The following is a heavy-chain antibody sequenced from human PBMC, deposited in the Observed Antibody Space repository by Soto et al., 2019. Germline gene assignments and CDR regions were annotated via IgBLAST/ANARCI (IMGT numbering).Heavy chain of an antibody. CDR1: GFTFSSYA. CDR2: ISYDGSNK. D-gene: IGHD6-13*01. CDR3: ARERGSSWYYFDY. V-gene: IGHV3-30-3*01. J-gene: IGHJ4*02. Sequence: QVQLVESGGRVVQPGRSLRLSCAASGFTFSSYAMHWVRQAPGKGLEWVAVISYDGSNKYYADSVKGRFTISRDNSKNTLYLQMNSLRAEDTAVYYCARERGSSWYYFDYWGQGTLVTVSS.